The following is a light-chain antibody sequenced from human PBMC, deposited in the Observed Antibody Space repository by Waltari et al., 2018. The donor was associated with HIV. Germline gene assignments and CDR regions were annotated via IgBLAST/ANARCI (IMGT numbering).Light chain of an antibody. CDR2: NDD. CDR1: GPNIGSNY. V-gene: IGLV1-44*01. CDR3: AAWDDTLKVYV. Sequence: QSVLAQPPSVSGAPGQRVTIPCSGRGPNIGSNYVNWYQQLPVTAPRYLIYNDDQRPSGVPARFSGSKAGTTASLAISGLQSEDEADYYCAAWDDTLKVYVFGTGTKVTVL. J-gene: IGLJ1*01.